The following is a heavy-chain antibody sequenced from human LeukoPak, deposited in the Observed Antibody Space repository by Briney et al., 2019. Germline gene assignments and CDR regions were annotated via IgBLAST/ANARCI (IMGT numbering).Heavy chain of an antibody. V-gene: IGHV1-2*02. CDR1: GYTFTGYY. CDR3: ARDLHRVVVRGVPHYYYYMDV. J-gene: IGHJ6*03. CDR2: INPNSGGT. D-gene: IGHD3-10*01. Sequence: ASVKVSCKASGYTFTGYYMHWVRHAPGQGLEGMGWINPNSGGTNYAQNLQGRVTMTIDTSTSTAYMELKSLRSDDTAVYYCARDLHRVVVRGVPHYYYYMDVWGKGTTVTVSS.